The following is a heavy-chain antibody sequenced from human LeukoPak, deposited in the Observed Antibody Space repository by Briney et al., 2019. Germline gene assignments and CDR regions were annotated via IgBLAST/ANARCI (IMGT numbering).Heavy chain of an antibody. J-gene: IGHJ6*02. CDR1: GDSISSYY. D-gene: IGHD3-9*01. V-gene: IGHV4-4*07. Sequence: SETLSLTCTVSGDSISSYYWSWIRQPAGKGLEWIGRIYTSGSTNYNPSLKSRVTMSVDTSKNQFSLKLSSVTAADTAVYYCAREGGVLRYFDPSVAPINGMDVWGQGTTVTVSS. CDR3: AREGGVLRYFDPSVAPINGMDV. CDR2: IYTSGST.